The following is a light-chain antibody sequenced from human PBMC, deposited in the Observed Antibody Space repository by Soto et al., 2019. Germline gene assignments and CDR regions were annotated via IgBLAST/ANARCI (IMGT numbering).Light chain of an antibody. CDR1: QSVAGY. CDR3: QHRNYLPPT. V-gene: IGKV3-11*01. Sequence: EVVLTQSPATLSLSPGERATLSCRASQSVAGYLAWYQQKPGQAPRLLIYDASNRATGIPETFSGSGSGTEFTLTNSSLGPEDSSIYYRQHRNYLPPTFRPGTKVGIK. J-gene: IGKJ1*01. CDR2: DAS.